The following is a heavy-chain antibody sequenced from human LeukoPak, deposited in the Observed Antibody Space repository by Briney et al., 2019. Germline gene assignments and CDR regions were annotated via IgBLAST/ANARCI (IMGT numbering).Heavy chain of an antibody. CDR1: GFTFSSYW. V-gene: IGHV3-7*01. D-gene: IGHD2-2*01. Sequence: GGSLRLSCAASGFTFSSYWMSWVRPAPGKGLEWVANIKQDGSEKYYVDSVRGRFTISRSDAKNSLYLQMNILRAEDTAVYYCARGEVGYCSRATCYGFDHWGQGRLVTVSS. CDR3: ARGEVGYCSRATCYGFDH. CDR2: IKQDGSEK. J-gene: IGHJ4*02.